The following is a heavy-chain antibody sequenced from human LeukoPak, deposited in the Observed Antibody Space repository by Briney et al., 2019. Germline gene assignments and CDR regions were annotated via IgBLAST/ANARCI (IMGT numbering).Heavy chain of an antibody. CDR1: GGSISSYY. Sequence: SETLSLTCTVSGGSISSYYWSWIRQPAGKGLEWIGRIYTSGSTNYNHSLKRRVTMSVDTSKNQFSLTLSSVTAADTAVYYCARMKGYCSSTSGYGGGTFDYWGQGTLVTVSS. CDR2: IYTSGST. V-gene: IGHV4-4*07. J-gene: IGHJ4*02. CDR3: ARMKGYCSSTSGYGGGTFDY. D-gene: IGHD2-2*01.